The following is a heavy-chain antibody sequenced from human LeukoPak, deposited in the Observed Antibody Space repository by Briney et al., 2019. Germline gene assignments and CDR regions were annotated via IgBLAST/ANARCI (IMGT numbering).Heavy chain of an antibody. V-gene: IGHV4-34*01. CDR1: GGSFSGYY. J-gene: IGHJ6*04. Sequence: KPSETLSLTCAVYGGSFSGYYWSWIRQPPGKGLEWIGEINHSGSTNYNPSLKSRVTISVDTSKNQFSLKLSSVTAADTAVYYCARGGHCSSTSCYEGSYYYGMDVWGKGTTVTVSS. D-gene: IGHD2-2*01. CDR2: INHSGST. CDR3: ARGGHCSSTSCYEGSYYYGMDV.